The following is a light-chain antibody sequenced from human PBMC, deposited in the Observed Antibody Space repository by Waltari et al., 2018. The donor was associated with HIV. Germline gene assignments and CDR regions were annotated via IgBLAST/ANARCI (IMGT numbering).Light chain of an antibody. CDR2: AAS. CDR1: QAIGNS. Sequence: IQMTQSPSSLSASVGDRITITCRASQAIGNSLAWYQQRPGKVPQLLIYAASTLQSGVPSRFSGLGSGTNFTLAIANVQPEDVATYFCQKYNSAPRTFGQGTKVEI. J-gene: IGKJ1*01. CDR3: QKYNSAPRT. V-gene: IGKV1-27*01.